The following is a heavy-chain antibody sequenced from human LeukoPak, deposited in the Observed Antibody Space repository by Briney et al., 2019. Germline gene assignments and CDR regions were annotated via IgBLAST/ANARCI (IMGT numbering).Heavy chain of an antibody. CDR2: IYTSGST. D-gene: IGHD3-10*01. CDR3: ARGGHYDVRVFDS. V-gene: IGHV4-4*07. Sequence: SETLSLTCTVSGGSISNYYWSWIRQPAGKGLEWIGRIYTSGSTNYNPSLKSRVTMSVDTSKNQFSLKLNSVTAADTALYSCARGGHYDVRVFDSWGQGTLVTVSS. CDR1: GGSISNYY. J-gene: IGHJ4*02.